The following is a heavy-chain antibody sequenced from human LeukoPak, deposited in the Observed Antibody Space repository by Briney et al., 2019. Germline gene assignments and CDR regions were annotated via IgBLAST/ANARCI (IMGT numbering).Heavy chain of an antibody. V-gene: IGHV3-21*04. D-gene: IGHD5-12*01. CDR3: AKGLFSAYDSYLDS. Sequence: GGSLRLSCARSGFAFESFTMTWVRQAPGKGLEWVSLISVTGRDINYAHSVRGRFTISRDNTKNSLFLQMDSLRVEDTAIYYCAKGLFSAYDSYLDSWGQGTLVTVSS. J-gene: IGHJ4*02. CDR1: GFAFESFT. CDR2: ISVTGRDI.